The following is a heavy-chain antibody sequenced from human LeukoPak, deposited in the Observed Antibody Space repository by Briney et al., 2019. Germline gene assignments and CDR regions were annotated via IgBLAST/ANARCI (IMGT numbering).Heavy chain of an antibody. CDR2: IYYSGST. CDR3: ARSAGYYYYYYYMDV. D-gene: IGHD6-19*01. J-gene: IGHJ6*03. Sequence: PSETLSLTCIVSGGSISGYYWNWIRQAPGKGLEWIGYIYYSGSTNYNPSLKSRVTISVDTSKNQFSLKLSSVTAADTAVYYCARSAGYYYYYYYMDVWGKGTTVTVSS. V-gene: IGHV4-59*01. CDR1: GGSISGYY.